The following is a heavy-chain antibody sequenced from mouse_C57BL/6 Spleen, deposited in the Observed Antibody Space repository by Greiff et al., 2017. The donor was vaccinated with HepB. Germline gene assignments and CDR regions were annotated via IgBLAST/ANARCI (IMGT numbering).Heavy chain of an antibody. D-gene: IGHD2-1*01. Sequence: EVKLMESGAELVKPGASVKLSCTASGFNIKDYYMHWVKQRTEQGLEWIGRIDPEDGETKYAPKFQGKATISADTSSNTADLQLSSLTSEDTAVYYCANYGKGYWGQGTTLTVSS. CDR3: ANYGKGY. CDR2: IDPEDGET. CDR1: GFNIKDYY. V-gene: IGHV14-2*01. J-gene: IGHJ2*01.